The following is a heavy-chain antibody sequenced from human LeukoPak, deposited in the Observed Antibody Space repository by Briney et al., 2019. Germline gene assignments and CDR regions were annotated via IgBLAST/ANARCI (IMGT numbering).Heavy chain of an antibody. J-gene: IGHJ4*02. D-gene: IGHD3-10*01. V-gene: IGHV3-23*01. CDR3: ARSSLWFGELPTQSFDY. Sequence: PGGSLRLSCAASGFTFSSFPMSWARQAPGKGLEWVSGISGSGVRTYYADSVKGRFTISRDNSKNTLYLQMNSLRAEDTAVYYCARSSLWFGELPTQSFDYWGQGTLVTVSS. CDR1: GFTFSSFP. CDR2: ISGSGVRT.